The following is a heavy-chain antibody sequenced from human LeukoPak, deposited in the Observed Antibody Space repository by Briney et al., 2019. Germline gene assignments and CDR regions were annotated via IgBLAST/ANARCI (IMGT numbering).Heavy chain of an antibody. CDR1: GGSINNYY. Sequence: SETLSLTCTVSGGSINNYYWSWIRQPPGKGLEWIGYIYYSGSTNYNPSLKSRVTISVDTSKNQLSLKLSSVTAADTAVYYCARGLYYDTSYWGQGTLVTVSS. J-gene: IGHJ4*02. D-gene: IGHD3-9*01. V-gene: IGHV4-59*01. CDR3: ARGLYYDTSY. CDR2: IYYSGST.